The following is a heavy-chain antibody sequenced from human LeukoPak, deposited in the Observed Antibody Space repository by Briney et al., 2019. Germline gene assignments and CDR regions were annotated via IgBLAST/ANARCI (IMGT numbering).Heavy chain of an antibody. J-gene: IGHJ4*02. CDR3: ARRYCSGGNCYPFDY. Sequence: SETLSLTCAVYGGSFSGYYWSWIRQPPGKGLEWIGEINHSGSTNYNPSLKSRVTISVDTSKNQFSLKLSSVTAADTAVYYYARRYCSGGNCYPFDYWGQGTLVTVSS. D-gene: IGHD2-15*01. V-gene: IGHV4-34*01. CDR1: GGSFSGYY. CDR2: INHSGST.